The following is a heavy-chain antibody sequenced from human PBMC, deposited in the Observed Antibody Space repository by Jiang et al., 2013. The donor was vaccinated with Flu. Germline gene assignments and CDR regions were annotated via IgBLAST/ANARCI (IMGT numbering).Heavy chain of an antibody. D-gene: IGHD3-16*01. V-gene: IGHV4-34*01. CDR2: INHSGST. CDR3: ARGGLYGASFDY. J-gene: IGHJ4*02. Sequence: LEWIGEINHSGSTNYNRTLKSRVTISVDTSKNQFSLKLSSVTAADTAVYYCARGGLYGASFDYWGQGTLVTVSS.